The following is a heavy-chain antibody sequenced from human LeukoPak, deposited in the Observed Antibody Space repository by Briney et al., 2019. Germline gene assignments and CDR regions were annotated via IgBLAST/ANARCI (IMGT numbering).Heavy chain of an antibody. CDR3: ARERESSMAFDI. Sequence: PGGSLRLPCAASGFTFSSYAMSWVRQAPGKGLEWVSAISGSGGSTYYADSVKGRFTISRDNSKNTLYLQMNSLRAEDTAVYYCARERESSMAFDIWGQGTMVTVSS. J-gene: IGHJ3*02. CDR2: ISGSGGST. V-gene: IGHV3-23*01. D-gene: IGHD2/OR15-2a*01. CDR1: GFTFSSYA.